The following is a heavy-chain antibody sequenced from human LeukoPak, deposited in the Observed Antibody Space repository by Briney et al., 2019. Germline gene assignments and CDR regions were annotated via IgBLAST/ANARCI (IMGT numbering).Heavy chain of an antibody. CDR1: GGSISSYY. J-gene: IGHJ4*02. Sequence: SETLSLTCTVSGGSISSYYWSWIRQPPGKGLEWIGYIYYSGSTNYNPSLKSRVTISVDTSKNQFPLKLSSVTAADTAVYYCATLNSSGWYSRNKYYFDYWGQGALVTVSS. D-gene: IGHD6-19*01. CDR3: ATLNSSGWYSRNKYYFDY. V-gene: IGHV4-59*01. CDR2: IYYSGST.